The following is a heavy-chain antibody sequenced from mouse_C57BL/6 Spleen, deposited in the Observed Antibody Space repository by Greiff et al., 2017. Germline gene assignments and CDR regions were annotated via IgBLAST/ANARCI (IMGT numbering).Heavy chain of an antibody. CDR1: GYTFTDYY. Sequence: QVQLQQSGAELVRPGASVKLSCKASGYTFTDYYINWVKQRPGQGLEWIARIYPGSGNTYYNEKFKGKATLTAEKSSSTAYMQLSSLTSEDSAVYFCATDYSNFLYAMDYWGQGTSVTVSS. CDR2: IYPGSGNT. J-gene: IGHJ4*01. D-gene: IGHD2-5*01. CDR3: ATDYSNFLYAMDY. V-gene: IGHV1-76*01.